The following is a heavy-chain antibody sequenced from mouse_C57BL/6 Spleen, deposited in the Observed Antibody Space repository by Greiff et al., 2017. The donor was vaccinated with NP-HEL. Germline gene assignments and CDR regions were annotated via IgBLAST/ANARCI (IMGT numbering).Heavy chain of an antibody. V-gene: IGHV1-18*01. D-gene: IGHD4-1*01. CDR3: ARSWDDYAMDY. J-gene: IGHJ4*01. Sequence: EVQLQESGPELVKPGASVKIPCKASGYTFTDYNMDWVKQSHGKSLEWIGDINPNNGGTIYNQKFKGKATLTVDKSYSTAYMELRSLTSEDTAFYYCARSWDDYAMDYWGQGTSVTVSS. CDR2: INPNNGGT. CDR1: GYTFTDYN.